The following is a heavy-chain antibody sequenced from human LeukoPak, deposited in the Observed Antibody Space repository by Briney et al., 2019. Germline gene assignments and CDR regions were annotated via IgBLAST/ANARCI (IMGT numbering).Heavy chain of an antibody. CDR2: IYYSGST. V-gene: IGHV4-59*12. J-gene: IGHJ3*02. CDR3: ARGGTVTHDAFDI. D-gene: IGHD4-11*01. CDR1: GGSISSYY. Sequence: SETLSLTCTVSGGSISSYYWSWIRQPPGKGLEWIGYIYYSGSTNYNPSLKSRVTISVDTSKNQFSLKLSSVTAADTAVYYCARGGTVTHDAFDIWGQGTMVTVSS.